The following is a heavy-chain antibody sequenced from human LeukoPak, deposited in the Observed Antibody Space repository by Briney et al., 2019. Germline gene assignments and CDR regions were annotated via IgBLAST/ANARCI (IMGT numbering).Heavy chain of an antibody. Sequence: GGSLRLSCAASGFTFSNYAMRWVRQAPGKGLEWISALSDGGGSTYNADSVEGRVTISRDKFKKKLYLQMNSLRAQGTGLYYCAKGVRDPFDYWGQGPLVTVSS. CDR3: AKGVRDPFDY. D-gene: IGHD1-1*01. CDR1: GFTFSNYA. CDR2: LSDGGGST. J-gene: IGHJ4*02. V-gene: IGHV3-23*01.